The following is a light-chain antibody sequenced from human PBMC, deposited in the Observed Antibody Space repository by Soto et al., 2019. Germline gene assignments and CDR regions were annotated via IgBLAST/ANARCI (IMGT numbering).Light chain of an antibody. CDR2: DVS. Sequence: QSALTQPASVSGSPGQSITISCTGTSSDVGGSNYVSWYQQLPGKAPKLMVSDVSNRPSGVSNRSSGSKSGNTASLTISGLQAEDEADYYCSSYTSSNSNVFGTGTKLTVL. CDR1: SSDVGGSNY. J-gene: IGLJ1*01. CDR3: SSYTSSNSNV. V-gene: IGLV2-14*03.